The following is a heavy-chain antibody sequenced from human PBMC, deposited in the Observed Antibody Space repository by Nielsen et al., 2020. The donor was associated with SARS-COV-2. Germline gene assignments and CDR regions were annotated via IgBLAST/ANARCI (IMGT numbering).Heavy chain of an antibody. CDR1: GFTFSSYG. CDR2: IWYDGSNK. CDR3: AREAGVDTALGGLDY. Sequence: GESLKISCAASGFTFSSYGMHRVSQAPGKGLEWVAVIWYDGSNKYYADSVKGRLTISSDNSKNTLYLQMNSLRAEDTAVYYCAREAGVDTALGGLDYWGQGTLVTVSS. V-gene: IGHV3-33*01. J-gene: IGHJ4*02. D-gene: IGHD5-18*01.